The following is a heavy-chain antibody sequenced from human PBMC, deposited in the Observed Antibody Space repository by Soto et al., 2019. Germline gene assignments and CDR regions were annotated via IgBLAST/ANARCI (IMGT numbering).Heavy chain of an antibody. CDR1: GFTFSNYA. D-gene: IGHD2-15*01. Sequence: GGSLRLSCAASGFTFSNYAMSWVRQAPGKGFEWVSSISGSGGSTYYADSVKGRFTISRDNSKNTLYLQMNSLRAEDTAVYYCASTVVFDLWGQGTLVTVSS. V-gene: IGHV3-23*01. CDR2: ISGSGGST. J-gene: IGHJ4*02. CDR3: ASTVVFDL.